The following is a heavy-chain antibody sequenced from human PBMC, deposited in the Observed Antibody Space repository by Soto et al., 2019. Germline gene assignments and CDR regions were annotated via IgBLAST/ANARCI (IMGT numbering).Heavy chain of an antibody. CDR2: IYSGGST. D-gene: IGHD2-15*01. J-gene: IGHJ4*02. CDR1: GFTVSSNY. V-gene: IGHV3-66*01. CDR3: AKNFADSNPFYDS. Sequence: GGSLRLSCAASGFTVSSNYMSWVRQAPGKGLEWVSLIYSGGSTYYADSVKGRFTISRDNSKNTLYLQMNSLRAEDTAVYYCAKNFADSNPFYDSWGQGLLVTVSS.